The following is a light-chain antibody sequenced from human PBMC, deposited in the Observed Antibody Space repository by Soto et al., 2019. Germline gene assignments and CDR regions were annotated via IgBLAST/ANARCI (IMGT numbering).Light chain of an antibody. CDR1: SGHSNYA. Sequence: QPVLTQSPSASASLGASVKLTCTLSSGHSNYAIAWHQQQPEKGPRYLMKVNSGGSHIKGDGIPDRFSGSSSGAERYLFIPSRQSEDAADYYCQTWGTGSAIVVFGGGTQLTVL. CDR3: QTWGTGSAIVV. V-gene: IGLV4-69*01. J-gene: IGLJ7*01. CDR2: VNSGGSH.